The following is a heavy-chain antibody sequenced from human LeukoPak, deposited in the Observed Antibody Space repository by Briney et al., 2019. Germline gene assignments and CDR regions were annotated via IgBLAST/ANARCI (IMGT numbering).Heavy chain of an antibody. Sequence: GGSLRLSCAASGFTFSSYAMSWVRQAPGKGLEWVSAISASGGSTYYADSVKGRFTISRDNSKNTLYLQMNSLRAEDTAVYYCAKGFGYCSSTSCYNPHYYYYYGMDVWGQGTTVTVSS. CDR1: GFTFSSYA. D-gene: IGHD2-2*02. CDR3: AKGFGYCSSTSCYNPHYYYYYGMDV. J-gene: IGHJ6*02. V-gene: IGHV3-23*01. CDR2: ISASGGST.